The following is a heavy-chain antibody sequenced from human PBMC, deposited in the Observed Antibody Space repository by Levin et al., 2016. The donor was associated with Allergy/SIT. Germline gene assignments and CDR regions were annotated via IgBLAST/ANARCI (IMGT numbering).Heavy chain of an antibody. CDR3: ARDYGDYVIGYDAFDI. CDR2: IIPILGIA. V-gene: IGHV1-69*04. Sequence: SVKVSCKASGGTFSSYAISWVRQAPGQGLEWMGRIIPILGIANYAQKFQGRVTITADKSTSTAYMELSSLRSEDTAVYYCARDYGDYVIGYDAFDIWGQGTMVTVSS. CDR1: GGTFSSYA. J-gene: IGHJ3*02. D-gene: IGHD4-17*01.